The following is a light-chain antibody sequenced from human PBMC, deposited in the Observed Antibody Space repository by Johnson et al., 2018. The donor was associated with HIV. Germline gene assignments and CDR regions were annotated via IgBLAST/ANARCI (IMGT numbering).Light chain of an antibody. CDR1: SSNIGNNY. CDR3: GTWDSSLSAHYV. Sequence: QSVLTQPPSVSAAPGQKVTISCSGSSSNIGNNYVSWYQQLPGTAPKLLIYENNKRPSGIPDRFSGSKSGTSATLGLSGLHTGDEADYYCGTWDSSLSAHYVFGTGTKITVL. CDR2: ENN. V-gene: IGLV1-51*02. J-gene: IGLJ1*01.